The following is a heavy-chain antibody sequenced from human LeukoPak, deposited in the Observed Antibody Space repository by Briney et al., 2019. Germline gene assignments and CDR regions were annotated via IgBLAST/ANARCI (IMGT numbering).Heavy chain of an antibody. Sequence: SQTLSLTCTVSGRSISSGSYYWSSIRQPAGKGLEWLGRIYTSGRTNYNPSLKSRVTISVDTSKNQFSLKLSSVTAADTAVYYCARYIAVAGTVDYWGQGTLVTVSS. CDR3: ARYIAVAGTVDY. CDR1: GRSISSGSYY. V-gene: IGHV4-61*02. J-gene: IGHJ4*02. CDR2: IYTSGRT. D-gene: IGHD6-19*01.